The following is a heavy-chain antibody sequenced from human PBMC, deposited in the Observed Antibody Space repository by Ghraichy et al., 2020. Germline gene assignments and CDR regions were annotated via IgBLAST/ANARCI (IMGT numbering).Heavy chain of an antibody. CDR2: INHSGST. D-gene: IGHD3-22*01. V-gene: IGHV4-34*01. J-gene: IGHJ3*02. CDR1: GGSFSGYY. CDR3: ARVYYDSSGPKMIDAFDI. Sequence: SETLSLTCAVYGGSFSGYYWSWIRQPPGKGLEWIGEINHSGSTNYNPSLKSRVTISVDTSKNQFSLKLSSVTAADTAVYYCARVYYDSSGPKMIDAFDIWGQGTMVTVSS.